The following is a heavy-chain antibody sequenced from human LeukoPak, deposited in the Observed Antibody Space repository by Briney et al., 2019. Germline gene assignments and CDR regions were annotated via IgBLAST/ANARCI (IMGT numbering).Heavy chain of an antibody. CDR1: GYSISSGYY. CDR3: ASGGVVIAFDAFDI. J-gene: IGHJ3*02. V-gene: IGHV4-38-2*02. CDR2: IYHSGST. D-gene: IGHD2-21*01. Sequence: PSETLSLTCTVSGYSISSGYYWGWIRQPPGKGLEWIGSIYHSGSTYYNPSLKSRVTISVDTSKNQFSLKLSPVTAADTAVYYCASGGVVIAFDAFDIWGQGTMVTVSS.